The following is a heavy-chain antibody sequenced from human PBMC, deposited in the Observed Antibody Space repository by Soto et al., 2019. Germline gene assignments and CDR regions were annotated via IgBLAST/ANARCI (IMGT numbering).Heavy chain of an antibody. CDR1: GFSTSNYA. CDR2: IRNSGGNT. Sequence: GGSLRLSCAASGFSTSNYAMSWVRQAPGKGLEWVAMIRNSGGNTYYADSVEGRFTISTDNSKNTLYLQMNSLRAEDTAVYYCAKELHTSSGWYLVIYWGQGTLVTVSS. V-gene: IGHV3-23*01. CDR3: AKELHTSSGWYLVIY. D-gene: IGHD6-19*01. J-gene: IGHJ4*02.